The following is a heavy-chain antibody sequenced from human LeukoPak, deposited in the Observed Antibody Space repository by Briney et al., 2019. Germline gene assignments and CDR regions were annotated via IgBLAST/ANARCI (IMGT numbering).Heavy chain of an antibody. CDR1: GFSFSSYE. CDR2: ISSSGSTT. J-gene: IGHJ4*02. Sequence: GGSLRLSCAASGFSFSSYEVNWVRQAPGKGLEWVSYISSSGSTTHYADSVKGRFTIPRDNAKNSLYLQMNSLRAEDTAVYYCARAVDPHYYDSSGFDYWGQGTLVTVSS. V-gene: IGHV3-48*03. CDR3: ARAVDPHYYDSSGFDY. D-gene: IGHD3-22*01.